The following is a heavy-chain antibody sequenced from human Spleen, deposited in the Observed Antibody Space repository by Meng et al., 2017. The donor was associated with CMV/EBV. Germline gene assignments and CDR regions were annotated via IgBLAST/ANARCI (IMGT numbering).Heavy chain of an antibody. Sequence: SETLSLTCTVSGGSISSNNYCWGWIRQPPGKGLECIGSIYYSGSTYYSPSLKSPVTISVDTSKNQFSLKLSSVTAADTAVYYCARLPIGDWNYSQFDQWGQGAPVTVSS. D-gene: IGHD1-7*01. CDR2: IYYSGST. CDR1: GGSISSNNYC. J-gene: IGHJ5*02. CDR3: ARLPIGDWNYSQFDQ. V-gene: IGHV4-39*01.